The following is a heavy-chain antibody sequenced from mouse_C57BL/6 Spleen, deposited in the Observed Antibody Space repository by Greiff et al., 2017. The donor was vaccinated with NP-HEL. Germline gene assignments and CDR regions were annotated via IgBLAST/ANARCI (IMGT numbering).Heavy chain of an antibody. CDR2: IYPSDSET. Sequence: QVQLQQPGAELVRPGSSVKLSCKASGYTFTSYWMDWVKQRPGQGLEWIGNIYPSDSETHYNQKFKDKATLTVDKSSSTAYMQLSSLTSDDSAVYYCARTGLGLFDYWGQGTTLTVSS. J-gene: IGHJ2*01. CDR1: GYTFTSYW. V-gene: IGHV1-61*01. D-gene: IGHD4-1*01. CDR3: ARTGLGLFDY.